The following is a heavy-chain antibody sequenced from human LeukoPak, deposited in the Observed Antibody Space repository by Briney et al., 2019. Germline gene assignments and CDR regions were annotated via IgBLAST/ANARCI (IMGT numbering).Heavy chain of an antibody. CDR2: IYPGDSDT. V-gene: IGHV5-51*01. J-gene: IGHJ4*02. CDR3: ASSPASSSWYGFFDY. D-gene: IGHD6-13*01. CDR1: GYSFTSYW. Sequence: GESLKISCKGSGYSFTSYWIGWVRQMPGKGLEWMGIIYPGDSDTRYSPSFQGQVTISADKSISTAYLQWSSLKASDTAMYYCASSPASSSWYGFFDYWGQGTLVTVSS.